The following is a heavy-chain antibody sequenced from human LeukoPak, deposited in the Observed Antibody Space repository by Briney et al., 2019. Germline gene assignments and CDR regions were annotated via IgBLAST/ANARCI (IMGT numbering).Heavy chain of an antibody. D-gene: IGHD3-10*01. CDR1: GFTFSSYA. J-gene: IGHJ5*02. CDR3: ASSLLWFGELPSWFDP. CDR2: ISYDGSNK. V-gene: IGHV3-30-3*01. Sequence: GGSLRLSCAASGFTFSSYAMHWVRQAPGKGLEWVAVISYDGSNKYYADSVKGRFTISRDNSKNTLYLQMNSLRAEDTAVYYCASSLLWFGELPSWFDPWGQGTQVTVSS.